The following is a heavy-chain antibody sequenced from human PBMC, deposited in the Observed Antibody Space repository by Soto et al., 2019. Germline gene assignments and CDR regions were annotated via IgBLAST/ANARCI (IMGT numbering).Heavy chain of an antibody. D-gene: IGHD3-22*01. CDR1: GGSFNTYY. Sequence: SETLSLTCTVSGGSFNTYYWRWIRQPAGKGLEWIGHIYTSGSPTYNPSLTSRVTMSVDSSKNQFSMKLGSVTAADTAVYYCARGGYFDSSNYLAYWGLGTLVTVSS. CDR2: IYTSGSP. V-gene: IGHV4-4*07. J-gene: IGHJ4*02. CDR3: ARGGYFDSSNYLAY.